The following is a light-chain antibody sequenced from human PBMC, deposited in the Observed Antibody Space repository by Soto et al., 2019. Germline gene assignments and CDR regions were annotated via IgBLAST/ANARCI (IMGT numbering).Light chain of an antibody. Sequence: DMQMTQSPSTLSASVGDRVTITCRASQSINNWLAWYQQKPGKAPNLLIYKTSTLESGVPSRFSGSGSGTEFTLIISCLQPDDFATYYCQQYNSYSSYTFGQGTKLEIK. V-gene: IGKV1-5*03. CDR3: QQYNSYSSYT. CDR2: KTS. CDR1: QSINNW. J-gene: IGKJ2*01.